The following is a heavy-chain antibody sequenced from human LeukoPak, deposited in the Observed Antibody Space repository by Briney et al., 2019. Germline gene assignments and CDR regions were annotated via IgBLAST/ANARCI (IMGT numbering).Heavy chain of an antibody. V-gene: IGHV1-2*02. J-gene: IGHJ4*02. D-gene: IGHD6-13*01. CDR2: INPNSGGT. CDR1: GYTFTGYY. CDR3: ARVIGSSSWYDY. Sequence: ASVKVSCKASGYTFTGYYMHWVRQAPGQGLEWMGWINPNSGGTNYAQKFQGRVTMTRDTSTSTVYMELSSLRSEDTAVYYCARVIGSSSWYDYWGQGTLVTVSS.